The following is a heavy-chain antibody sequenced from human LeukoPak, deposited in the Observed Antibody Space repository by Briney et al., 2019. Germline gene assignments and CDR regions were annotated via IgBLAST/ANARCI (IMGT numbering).Heavy chain of an antibody. J-gene: IGHJ6*02. CDR1: GYTFTSYG. V-gene: IGHV1-69*04. CDR3: ARDSGAMIVVVITRTRGLDV. Sequence: ASVKVSCKASGYTFTSYGISWVRQAPGQGLEWMGRIIPILGIANYAQKFQGRVTITADKSTSTAYMELSSLRSEDTAVYYCARDSGAMIVVVITRTRGLDVWGQGTTVTVSS. D-gene: IGHD3-22*01. CDR2: IIPILGIA.